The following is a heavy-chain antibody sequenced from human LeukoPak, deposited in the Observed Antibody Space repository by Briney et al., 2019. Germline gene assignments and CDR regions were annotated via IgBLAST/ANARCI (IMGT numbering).Heavy chain of an antibody. J-gene: IGHJ6*03. CDR2: IYYNGDT. D-gene: IGHD6-6*01. CDR3: ARDSHYSTSSPYYYYYTNV. V-gene: IGHV4-39*07. CDR1: GGSISSSCYY. Sequence: SETLSLTCSVSGGSISSSCYYWGWIRPPPGKGREWIGTIYYNGDTYYNPSLKSRVTVSIDTSKNQFSLKLSSVTVADTAVYYCARDSHYSTSSPYYYYYTNVWGEGTTVTVSS.